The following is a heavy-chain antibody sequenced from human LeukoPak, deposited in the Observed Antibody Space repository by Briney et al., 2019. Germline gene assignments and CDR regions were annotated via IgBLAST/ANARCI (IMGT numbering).Heavy chain of an antibody. D-gene: IGHD3-16*02. V-gene: IGHV4-59*01. CDR3: ARAKYHYDYVWGSYRYTPYFDY. Sequence: PSETLSLTCTVSGGFISSYYWSWIRQPPGKGLEWIGYIYYSGSTNYNPSLKSRVTISVDTSKNQFSLKLSSVTAADTAVYYCARAKYHYDYVWGSYRYTPYFDYWGQGTLVTVSS. J-gene: IGHJ4*02. CDR2: IYYSGST. CDR1: GGFISSYY.